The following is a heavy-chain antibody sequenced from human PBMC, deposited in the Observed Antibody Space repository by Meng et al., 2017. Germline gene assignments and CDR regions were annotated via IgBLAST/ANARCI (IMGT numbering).Heavy chain of an antibody. V-gene: IGHV4-34*01. CDR1: GGSFSVYY. CDR3: ARGRWRGNRFDP. Sequence: VPLQQGGAGLLNASESLLLPCAVYGGSFSVYYWSWIRQPPGKGLEWIGEINHSGSTNYNPSLKSRVTISVDTSKNQFSLKLSSVTAADTAVYYCARGRWRGNRFDPWGQGTLVTVSS. D-gene: IGHD3-10*01. J-gene: IGHJ5*02. CDR2: INHSGST.